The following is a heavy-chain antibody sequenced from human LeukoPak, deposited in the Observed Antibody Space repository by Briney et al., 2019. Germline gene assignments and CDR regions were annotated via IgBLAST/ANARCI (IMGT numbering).Heavy chain of an antibody. V-gene: IGHV4-59*08. CDR1: GGSISSYY. J-gene: IGHJ3*02. CDR3: ARHGGGGAFDI. D-gene: IGHD3-16*01. Sequence: PSETLSLTCTVSGGSISSYYWSWIRQPPGKGLEWIGYIYYSGSTNYNPSLESRVTISVDTSKNQFSLKLSSVTAADTAVYYCARHGGGGAFDIWGQGTMVTVSS. CDR2: IYYSGST.